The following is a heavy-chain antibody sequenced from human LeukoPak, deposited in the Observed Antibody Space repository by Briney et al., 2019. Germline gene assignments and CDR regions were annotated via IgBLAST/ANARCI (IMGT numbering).Heavy chain of an antibody. CDR1: GFTVSSTY. CDR2: FYSGDTT. Sequence: GGSLRLSCAASGFTVSSTYMSWVRQAPGRGLEWVSVFYSGDTTYYANSVKGRFTISRDSSKNMLYLQMNSLRAEDTAVYYCARRLLTGYYEFWGQGTLVTVSS. D-gene: IGHD3-9*01. J-gene: IGHJ4*02. V-gene: IGHV3-66*01. CDR3: ARRLLTGYYEF.